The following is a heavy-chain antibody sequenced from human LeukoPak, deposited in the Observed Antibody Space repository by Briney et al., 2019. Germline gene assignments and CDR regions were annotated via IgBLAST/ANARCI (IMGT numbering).Heavy chain of an antibody. Sequence: SVQVSCQASGGTLSSYAISWVGQAPGQELEWMGGIITIFGTANYAQKFQGRVTITADKSTSTAYMELSSLRSEDTAVYYCARARGSTYYYGSGPYYYYGMDVWGKGTTVTVSS. CDR2: IITIFGTA. V-gene: IGHV1-69*06. J-gene: IGHJ6*04. CDR1: GGTLSSYA. D-gene: IGHD3-10*01. CDR3: ARARGSTYYYGSGPYYYYGMDV.